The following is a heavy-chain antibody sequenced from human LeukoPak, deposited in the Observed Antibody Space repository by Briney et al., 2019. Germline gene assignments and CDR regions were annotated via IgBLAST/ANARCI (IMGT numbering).Heavy chain of an antibody. CDR3: ATDFHSGSYGNWYFDL. Sequence: ASVKVSCKVSGYTFTDYYMHWVQQAPGKGLEWMGLVDPEDGGTIYVEKLQGRVTITADTSTDTAYMELSSLRSEDTAVYYCATDFHSGSYGNWYFDLWGRGTLVTVSS. D-gene: IGHD1-26*01. CDR1: GYTFTDYY. J-gene: IGHJ2*01. CDR2: VDPEDGGT. V-gene: IGHV1-69-2*01.